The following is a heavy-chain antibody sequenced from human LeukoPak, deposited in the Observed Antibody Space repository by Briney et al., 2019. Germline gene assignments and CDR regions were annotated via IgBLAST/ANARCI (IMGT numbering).Heavy chain of an antibody. Sequence: GGSLRLSCAASGFTFSSYAMSWVRQAPGRGLEWVSSISESSSYIYYVDSVKGRFTISRDNAKNSLYLQMNSLRAEDTAVYFCARAFGSVNSYYFDYWGQGTLVTVSS. D-gene: IGHD2-15*01. CDR1: GFTFSSYA. CDR2: ISESSSYI. J-gene: IGHJ4*02. V-gene: IGHV3-21*06. CDR3: ARAFGSVNSYYFDY.